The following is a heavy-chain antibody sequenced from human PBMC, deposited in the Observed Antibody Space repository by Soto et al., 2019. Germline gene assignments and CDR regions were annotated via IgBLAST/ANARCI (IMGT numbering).Heavy chain of an antibody. J-gene: IGHJ4*02. CDR2: ISYDGSNK. V-gene: IGHV3-30*03. Sequence: GGSLRLSCAASGFTFSSYGMHWVRQAPGKGLEWVAVISYDGSNKYYADSVKGRFTISRDNSKNTLYLQMNSLRAEDTAVYYCAREGSVYYDFWSGYSDYWGQGTLVTVSS. CDR1: GFTFSSYG. D-gene: IGHD3-3*01. CDR3: AREGSVYYDFWSGYSDY.